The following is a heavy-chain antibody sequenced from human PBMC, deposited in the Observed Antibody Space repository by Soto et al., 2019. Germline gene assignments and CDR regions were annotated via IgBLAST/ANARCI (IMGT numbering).Heavy chain of an antibody. D-gene: IGHD3-3*01. CDR2: ISSGGGTT. J-gene: IGHJ6*01. CDR3: AKLKGVLGRFYGMEA. Sequence: DEQLVESGGGSLQPGESLRLSCAASGFSFRNYAMTWVRQSPGKGLEWVSLISSGGGTTNYADSVKGRFSISRDNSQNMLYLPMHGLRGEDTALYYCAKLKGVLGRFYGMEAWGQGTMVIVSS. CDR1: GFSFRNYA. V-gene: IGHV3-23*04.